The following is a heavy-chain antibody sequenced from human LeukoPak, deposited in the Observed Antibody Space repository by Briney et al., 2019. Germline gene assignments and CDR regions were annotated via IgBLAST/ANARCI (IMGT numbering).Heavy chain of an antibody. CDR1: GYTFSAYS. Sequence: GASVKVSCKTSGYTFSAYSLHWVRQAPGQGLEWMGWINPKSGATTYAQKFQGRVTMTRDTPVNTVYLELTRLTSDDTAVYYCARAHKQGYNYVDLSSWGQGTLVSVSS. J-gene: IGHJ5*02. CDR2: INPKSGAT. D-gene: IGHD5-24*01. V-gene: IGHV1-2*02. CDR3: ARAHKQGYNYVDLSS.